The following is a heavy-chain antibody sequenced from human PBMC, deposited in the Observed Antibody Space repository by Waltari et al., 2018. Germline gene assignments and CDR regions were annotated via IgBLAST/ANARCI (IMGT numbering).Heavy chain of an antibody. J-gene: IGHJ4*02. D-gene: IGHD2-15*01. CDR3: ARDALYCSGGSCYLNLDY. CDR2: ISSSSSTI. V-gene: IGHV3-48*01. CDR1: GFTFSSYS. Sequence: EVQLVESGGGLVKPGGSLRLSCAASGFTFSSYSMNWVRQAPGKGLEWVSYISSSSSTIYYADSGKGRFTISRDNAKNSLYLQMNSLRAEDTAVYYCARDALYCSGGSCYLNLDYWGQGTLVTVSS.